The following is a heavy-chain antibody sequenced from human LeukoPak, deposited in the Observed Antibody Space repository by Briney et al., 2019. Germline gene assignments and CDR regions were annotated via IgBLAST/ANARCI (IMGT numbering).Heavy chain of an antibody. CDR2: ISYDGSNK. CDR1: GFTFSSYA. CDR3: ARDGIIAARPGDWFDP. J-gene: IGHJ5*02. V-gene: IGHV3-30-3*01. Sequence: GGSLRLSCAASGFTFSSYAMHWVRQAPGKGLEWVAVISYDGSNKYYADSVKGRFTISRDNSKNTLYLQMNSLRAEDTAVYYCARDGIIAARPGDWFDPWGQGTLVTVSS. D-gene: IGHD6-6*01.